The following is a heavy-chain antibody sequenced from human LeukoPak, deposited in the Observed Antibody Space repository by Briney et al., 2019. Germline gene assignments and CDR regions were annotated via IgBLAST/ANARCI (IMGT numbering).Heavy chain of an antibody. V-gene: IGHV3-48*01. CDR2: ITTSSDTI. D-gene: IGHD6-13*01. Sequence: QPGGSLRLSCAASGFNFSTYTMNWVRQAPGKGLEWLSYITTSSDTIYYADSVKGRFTISRDNANNSLYLQMNSLTAEDTAVYYCARGTGYSSSWPPHWGQGTLVTVSS. CDR3: ARGTGYSSSWPPH. CDR1: GFNFSTYT. J-gene: IGHJ4*02.